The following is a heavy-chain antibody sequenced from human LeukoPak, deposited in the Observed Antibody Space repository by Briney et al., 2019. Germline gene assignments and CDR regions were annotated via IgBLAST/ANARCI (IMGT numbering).Heavy chain of an antibody. CDR3: ASDHSGWLGLGY. Sequence: SETLSLTCTVSGYSISSGFYWGWIRQPPGKGLEWIGSIYHSGSTYYNPSLKSRVTISIDTSKNQFSLKLSSVTATDTGVYYCASDHSGWLGLGYWGQGTLVSVSS. D-gene: IGHD6-19*01. J-gene: IGHJ4*02. CDR2: IYHSGST. CDR1: GYSISSGFY. V-gene: IGHV4-38-2*02.